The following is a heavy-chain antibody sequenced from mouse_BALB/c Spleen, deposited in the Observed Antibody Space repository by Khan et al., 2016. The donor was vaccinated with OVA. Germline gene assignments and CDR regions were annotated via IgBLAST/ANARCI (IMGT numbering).Heavy chain of an antibody. CDR3: ARLTYYYDGERFAY. CDR2: VSTGGHYT. J-gene: IGHJ3*01. D-gene: IGHD1-1*01. Sequence: EVQLVESGGDVVKPGGSLKLSCAASGFTFSTYGMSWVRQTPDKRLEWVATVSTGGHYTNYPDTVKGRFTISRDNAKNTLYLQMSSLKSEDTAMFTCARLTYYYDGERFAYWGQGTLVTVSA. V-gene: IGHV5-6*01. CDR1: GFTFSTYG.